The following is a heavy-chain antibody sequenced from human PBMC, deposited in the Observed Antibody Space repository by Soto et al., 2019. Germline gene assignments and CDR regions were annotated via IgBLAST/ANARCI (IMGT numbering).Heavy chain of an antibody. CDR1: GFTFSSYA. CDR3: ARVAVTTSSDY. D-gene: IGHD4-17*01. Sequence: QVQLVESGGGVVQPGRSLRLSCAASGFTFSSYAMHWVRQAPGKGLEWVAVISYDGSNKYYAASVKGRFTISRDNSKNTLYLQMNSLRAEDTAVYYCARVAVTTSSDYWGQGTLVTVSS. CDR2: ISYDGSNK. V-gene: IGHV3-30-3*01. J-gene: IGHJ4*02.